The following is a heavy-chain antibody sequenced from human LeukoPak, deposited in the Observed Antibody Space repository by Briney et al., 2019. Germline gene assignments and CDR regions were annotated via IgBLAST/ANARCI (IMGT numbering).Heavy chain of an antibody. Sequence: PGGSLRLSCAASGFTFSSYWMHWVRQAPGKGLVWVSRINSDGSSTSYADSVKGRFTISRGNAKNTLYLQMNSLRAEDTAVYYCARDSVLTPGDYWGQGTLVTVSS. CDR3: ARDSVLTPGDY. CDR1: GFTFSSYW. CDR2: INSDGSST. J-gene: IGHJ4*02. D-gene: IGHD3-10*01. V-gene: IGHV3-74*01.